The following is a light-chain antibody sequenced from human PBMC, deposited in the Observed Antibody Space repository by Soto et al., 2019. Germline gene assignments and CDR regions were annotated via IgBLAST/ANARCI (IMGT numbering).Light chain of an antibody. Sequence: QSALTQPPSVSGAPGQRVTIPCTGSSSNIGSFYDVHWYQQLPGAVPKLLIYGDNNRPSGVPDRFSGSKSGTSASLAITGLQAEDEADYYCQSYDNILSHVRFGGGTKLTVL. CDR1: SSNIGSFYD. CDR2: GDN. CDR3: QSYDNILSHVR. J-gene: IGLJ2*01. V-gene: IGLV1-40*01.